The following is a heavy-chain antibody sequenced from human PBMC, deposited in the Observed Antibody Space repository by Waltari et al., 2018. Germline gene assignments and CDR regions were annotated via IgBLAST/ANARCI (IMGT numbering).Heavy chain of an antibody. CDR2: ISSGGSNI. Sequence: EQLVESGAGWVQPGGSLRLSCAASGFTFRRYEMHWVRQAPGKGLEWVSKISSGGSNIYYADSVKGRFTISRDNAKNSLYLQMNSLRAEDTAIYYCAREGKTSRYSMIDYWGQGTLVTVSS. CDR1: GFTFRRYE. V-gene: IGHV3-48*03. CDR3: AREGKTSRYSMIDY. D-gene: IGHD5-18*01. J-gene: IGHJ4*02.